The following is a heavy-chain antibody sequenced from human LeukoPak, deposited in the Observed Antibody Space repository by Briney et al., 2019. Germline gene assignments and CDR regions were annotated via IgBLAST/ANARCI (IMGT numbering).Heavy chain of an antibody. Sequence: ASVKVSCKASGYTFTGYYMHWVRQAPGQGLEWMGWINPNSGGTNYAQKFQGRVTITRDTSISTAYMELSRLRSDVTAVYYCARQAQYSSSWYRYWGQGTLVTVSS. CDR3: ARQAQYSSSWYRY. V-gene: IGHV1-2*02. CDR1: GYTFTGYY. D-gene: IGHD6-13*01. CDR2: INPNSGGT. J-gene: IGHJ4*02.